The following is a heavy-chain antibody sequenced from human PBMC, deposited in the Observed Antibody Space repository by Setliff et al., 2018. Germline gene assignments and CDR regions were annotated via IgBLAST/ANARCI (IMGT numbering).Heavy chain of an antibody. D-gene: IGHD3-16*02. V-gene: IGHV4-4*02. CDR3: ARDNNPGYRGYWGRFDY. J-gene: IGHJ4*02. CDR2: IYHSVST. Sequence: SETLSLTCTVSGGSISSSNCWSWVRQPPGNGLELIGEIYHSVSTNYNPSIRSRVTISVDKSKNQYSLKVNSVTAAYTAVYYCARDNNPGYRGYWGRFDYWGQGTLVTVSS. CDR1: GGSISSSNC.